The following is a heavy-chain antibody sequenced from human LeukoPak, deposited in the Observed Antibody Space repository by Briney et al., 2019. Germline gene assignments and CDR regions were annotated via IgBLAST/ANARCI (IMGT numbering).Heavy chain of an antibody. J-gene: IGHJ5*02. V-gene: IGHV3-64D*06. D-gene: IGHD2-15*01. CDR3: VKGQWGYCSGGSCYWFDP. CDR1: GFTFSSYA. Sequence: GGSLRLSCSASGFTFSSYAMHWVRQALGKGLEYVSAISSNGGSTYYADSVKGRFTISRDNSKNTLYLQMSSLRAEDTAVYYCVKGQWGYCSGGSCYWFDPWGQGTLVTVSS. CDR2: ISSNGGST.